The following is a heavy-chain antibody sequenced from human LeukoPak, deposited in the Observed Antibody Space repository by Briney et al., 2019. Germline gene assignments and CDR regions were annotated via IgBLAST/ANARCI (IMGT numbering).Heavy chain of an antibody. CDR2: IYYSGST. V-gene: IGHV4-61*08. CDR1: GGSISSGDYY. J-gene: IGHJ4*02. Sequence: SSETLSLTCTVSGGSISSGDYYWSWIPQPPGKGLEWIGYIYYSGSTNYNPSLKSRVTISVDTSKNQFSLKLSSVTAADTAVYYCARATPYYYYDSSGYHFDYWGQGTLVTVSS. D-gene: IGHD3-22*01. CDR3: ARATPYYYYDSSGYHFDY.